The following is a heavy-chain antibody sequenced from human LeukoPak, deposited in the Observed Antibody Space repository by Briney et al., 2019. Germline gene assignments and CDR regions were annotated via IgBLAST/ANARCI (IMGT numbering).Heavy chain of an antibody. J-gene: IGHJ4*02. CDR3: AKDLITFGGVIPHFDY. D-gene: IGHD3-16*02. CDR1: GFTFSSYA. Sequence: GGSLRLSCAASGFTFSSYAMSWVRQAPGKGLEWVSAISCSGGSTYYADSVKGRFTISRDNSKNTLYLQMNSLRAEDTAVYYCAKDLITFGGVIPHFDYWGQGTLVTVSS. CDR2: ISCSGGST. V-gene: IGHV3-23*01.